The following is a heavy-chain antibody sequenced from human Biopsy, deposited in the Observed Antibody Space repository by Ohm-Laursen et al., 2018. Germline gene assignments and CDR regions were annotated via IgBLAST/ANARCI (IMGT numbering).Heavy chain of an antibody. J-gene: IGHJ4*02. CDR1: GGTLITYA. V-gene: IGHV1-69*04. Sequence: SVKVSCKASGGTLITYAISWVRQAPGQGLEWMGRIIPILHVPTYAQSFQGRVTISADKSTSTAYMELSGLRSEDTAVYYCASLKDRTFDEWGQGTLVTVSS. CDR2: IIPILHVP. CDR3: ASLKDRTFDE.